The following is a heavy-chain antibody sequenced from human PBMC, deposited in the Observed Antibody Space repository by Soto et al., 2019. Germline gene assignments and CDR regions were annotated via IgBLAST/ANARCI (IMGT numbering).Heavy chain of an antibody. J-gene: IGHJ6*02. V-gene: IGHV4-31*03. D-gene: IGHD6-13*01. Sequence: QVQLQESGPGLVKPSQTLSLTCTVSGCSISSGGYYWSWIRQHPGKGLEWIGYIYYSGSTYYNPSLKSRVTISVDTSKNQFSLKLSSVTAADTAEYYCARGYHSSSWSADYYYYYGMDVWGQGTMVTVSS. CDR1: GCSISSGGYY. CDR3: ARGYHSSSWSADYYYYYGMDV. CDR2: IYYSGST.